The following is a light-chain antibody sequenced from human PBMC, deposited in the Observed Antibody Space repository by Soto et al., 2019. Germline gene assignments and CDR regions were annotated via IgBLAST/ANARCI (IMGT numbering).Light chain of an antibody. Sequence: QAVVTQPPSVSGAPGQRVTISCTGSSSNIGAGYDVHWYQQLPGTAPKLLIYGNSNRPSGVPDRFSGSKSGTSASLAITGLQAEDEADYCCQSYDSSWVFGGGTKLTVL. CDR1: SSNIGAGYD. J-gene: IGLJ3*02. V-gene: IGLV1-40*01. CDR3: QSYDSSWV. CDR2: GNS.